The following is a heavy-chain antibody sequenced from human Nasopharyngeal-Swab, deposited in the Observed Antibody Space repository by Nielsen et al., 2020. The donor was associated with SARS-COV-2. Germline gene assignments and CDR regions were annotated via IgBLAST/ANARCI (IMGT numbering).Heavy chain of an antibody. V-gene: IGHV4-59*01. J-gene: IGHJ4*02. Sequence: SETLPLPSPSSRGSMRSYYWNWIRQSPGKGLEWIGYINHSGSTNYNPSLKSRVTISVDTSKNQFSLKLSSATAADTAMYYCARGRDGYYDPFDYWGQGALVTVSS. CDR3: ARGRDGYYDPFDY. CDR1: RGSMRSYY. D-gene: IGHD3-3*01. CDR2: INHSGST.